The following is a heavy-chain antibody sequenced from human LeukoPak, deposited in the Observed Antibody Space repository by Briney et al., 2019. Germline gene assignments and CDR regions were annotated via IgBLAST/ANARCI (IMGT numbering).Heavy chain of an antibody. Sequence: GGSLRLSCEASGFTFSSYSMNWVRQAPGKGLEWVSYISSSGSTIYYADSVKGRFTISRDNARNSPYLRMKGLRDEDTAVYYCARKVLSGSRYFDYWGQGALVTVSS. D-gene: IGHD1-26*01. CDR1: GFTFSSYS. V-gene: IGHV3-48*02. CDR3: ARKVLSGSRYFDY. CDR2: ISSSGSTI. J-gene: IGHJ4*02.